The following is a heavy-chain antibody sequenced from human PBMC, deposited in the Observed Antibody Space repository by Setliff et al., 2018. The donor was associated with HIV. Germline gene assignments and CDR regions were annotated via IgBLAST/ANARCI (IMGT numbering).Heavy chain of an antibody. CDR3: ARDYIHVFDI. CDR1: GYTFTDYY. Sequence: ASVKVSCKASGYTFTDYYIHWVRQDPGQGLEWMGWINSASGGKNYAQNFQGRVTVTRDTSINTAYVELNSLKSDDTAVYYCARDYIHVFDIWGQGTMVTV. V-gene: IGHV1-2*02. J-gene: IGHJ3*02. CDR2: INSASGGK.